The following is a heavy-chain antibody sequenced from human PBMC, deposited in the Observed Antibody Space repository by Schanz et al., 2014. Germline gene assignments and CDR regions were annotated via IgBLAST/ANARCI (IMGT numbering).Heavy chain of an antibody. CDR3: ARGTMPGTFDI. J-gene: IGHJ3*02. CDR1: GYTFTSDS. CDR2: MNPNSGNT. Sequence: VQLVQSGAEVKKPGASVKVSCKASGYTFTSDSMHWVRQAPGQGLEWMGWMNPNSGNTGYAQQFQGRVTFTADKSTSTAYMELSSLRYEDTALYYCARGTMPGTFDIWGQGTMVTVSS. D-gene: IGHD2-2*01. V-gene: IGHV1-46*01.